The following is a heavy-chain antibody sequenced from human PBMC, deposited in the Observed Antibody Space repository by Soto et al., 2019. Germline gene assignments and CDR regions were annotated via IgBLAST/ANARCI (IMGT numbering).Heavy chain of an antibody. Sequence: EVQLVESGGGLVKPGGSLRLSCAASGFTFSNAWMSWVRQAPGKGLEWVGRIKSKTDGGTTDYAAPVKGRFTISRDDSKNTLYLQMNSLKTEDTAVYYCTTDQKDYDFWSGYGDCGQGTLVTVSS. CDR3: TTDQKDYDFWSGYGD. D-gene: IGHD3-3*01. J-gene: IGHJ4*02. CDR2: IKSKTDGGTT. V-gene: IGHV3-15*01. CDR1: GFTFSNAW.